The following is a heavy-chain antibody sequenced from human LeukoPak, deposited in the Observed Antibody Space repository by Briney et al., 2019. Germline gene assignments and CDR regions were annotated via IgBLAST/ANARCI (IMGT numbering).Heavy chain of an antibody. CDR1: GGTFSSYA. CDR2: MIPILGIA. CDR3: ARAGYYYDTPDAFDI. J-gene: IGHJ3*02. Sequence: ASVKVSCKASGGTFSSYAISWVRQAPGQGLEWMGRMIPILGIANYAQKFQGRVTITADKSTSTAYMELSSLRSEDTAVYYCARAGYYYDTPDAFDIWGQGTLVTVSS. V-gene: IGHV1-69*04. D-gene: IGHD3-22*01.